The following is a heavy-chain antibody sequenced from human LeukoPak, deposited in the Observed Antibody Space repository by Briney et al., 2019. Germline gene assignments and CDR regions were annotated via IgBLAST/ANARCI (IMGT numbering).Heavy chain of an antibody. V-gene: IGHV3-48*03. CDR1: GFIFSNYE. CDR2: ISSSGSDI. Sequence: GGSLRLSCAASGFIFSNYEMHWVRQARGRGVEWVSYISSSGSDIYYADSVKGRFTISRDNAKTSVYLQMNSLRAEDTAVYYCARDLSGVTGYTYGRGIDYWGQGTLVTVSS. CDR3: ARDLSGVTGYTYGRGIDY. J-gene: IGHJ4*02. D-gene: IGHD5-18*01.